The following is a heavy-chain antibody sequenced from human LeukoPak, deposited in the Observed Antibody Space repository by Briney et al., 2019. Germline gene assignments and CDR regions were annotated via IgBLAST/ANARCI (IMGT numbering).Heavy chain of an antibody. CDR2: ISYDGSNK. V-gene: IGHV3-30-3*01. CDR1: GFTFSSYA. D-gene: IGHD3-10*01. Sequence: PGGSLRLSCAASGFTFSSYAMHWVRQAPGKGLEWVAVISYDGSNKYYADSVKGRFTISRDNAKNSLYLQMNSLRAEDTAVYYCARERGGYGGSGSYVNWGQGTLVTVSS. CDR3: ARERGGYGGSGSYVN. J-gene: IGHJ4*02.